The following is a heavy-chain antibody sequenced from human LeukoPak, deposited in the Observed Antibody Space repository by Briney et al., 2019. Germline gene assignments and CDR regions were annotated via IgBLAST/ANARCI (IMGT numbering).Heavy chain of an antibody. V-gene: IGHV3-9*01. CDR3: AKDRADSSGYYYDY. Sequence: PGRSLRLSCAASGFTFDDYAMHWVRQAPGKGLEWVSGISWNSGSIGYADSVKGRFTTSRDNAKNSLYLQMNSLRAEDTALYYCAKDRADSSGYYYDYWGQGTLVTVSS. J-gene: IGHJ4*02. D-gene: IGHD3-22*01. CDR1: GFTFDDYA. CDR2: ISWNSGSI.